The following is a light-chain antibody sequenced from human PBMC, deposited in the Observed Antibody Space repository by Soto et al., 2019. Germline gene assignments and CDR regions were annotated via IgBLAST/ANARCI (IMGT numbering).Light chain of an antibody. J-gene: IGKJ1*01. CDR3: QQYNTHSGT. CDR2: DAS. CDR1: QTVNAW. Sequence: DIQMTQSPSTLSASLGDRVTITCRASQTVNAWLAWYQHKPGKAPKPLIYDASILDSGVPARFSGCGSGTEFILTISSLQPDDVGTYYCQQYNTHSGTFGQGTKVEIK. V-gene: IGKV1-5*01.